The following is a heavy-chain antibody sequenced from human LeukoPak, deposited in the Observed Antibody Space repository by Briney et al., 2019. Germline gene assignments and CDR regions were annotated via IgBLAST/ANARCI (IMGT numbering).Heavy chain of an antibody. CDR2: IKQDGSEK. V-gene: IGHV3-7*01. CDR1: GFTFSSYW. D-gene: IGHD2-8*01. CDR3: TRDSGGDTNGYPSR. Sequence: GGSLRLSCAASGFTFSSYWMTWVRQAPGKGLEGVANIKQDGSEKNYVDSVKGRFTISRDNAKNTVNLHMNTLRGEDTGLYYCTRDSGGDTNGYPSRWGQGTLVTVSS. J-gene: IGHJ4*02.